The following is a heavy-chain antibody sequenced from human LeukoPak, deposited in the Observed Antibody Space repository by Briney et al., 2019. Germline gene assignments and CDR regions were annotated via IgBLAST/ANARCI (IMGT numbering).Heavy chain of an antibody. D-gene: IGHD1-26*01. CDR1: GFTFSSYA. V-gene: IGHV3-64*01. J-gene: IGHJ4*02. CDR3: ARGVGATRYYFDT. Sequence: GGSLRLSCAASGFTFSSYAMHWVRQAPRKGLEYVSAISSNGGSTYYANSVKGRFTISRDNSKNTLYLQMSSLRAEDMAVYYCARGVGATRYYFDTGAREPWSPSPQ. CDR2: ISSNGGST.